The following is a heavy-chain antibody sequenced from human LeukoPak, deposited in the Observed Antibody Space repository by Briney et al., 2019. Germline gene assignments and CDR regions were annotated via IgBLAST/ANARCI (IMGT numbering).Heavy chain of an antibody. D-gene: IGHD4-11*01. Sequence: SETLSLTCAVYGGSFSGYYWSWIRQPPGKGLEWIGEINHSGSTNYNPSLKSRVTISVDTSKNQFSLKLSSVTAADTAVYYCVRSEINDYSRFWGQGILVTVSS. CDR2: INHSGST. V-gene: IGHV4-34*01. J-gene: IGHJ4*01. CDR1: GGSFSGYY. CDR3: VRSEINDYSRF.